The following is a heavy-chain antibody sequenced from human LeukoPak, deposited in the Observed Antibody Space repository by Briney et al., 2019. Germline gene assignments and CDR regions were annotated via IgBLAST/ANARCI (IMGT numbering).Heavy chain of an antibody. Sequence: GGSLRLSCAASGFTFSRNWMIWVRQAPGKGLEWVGRIKSKTDGGTTDYAAPVKGRFTISRDDSKNTLFLQMNSLKTEDTAVYYCTHYTVTTSFDYWGQGTLVTVSS. V-gene: IGHV3-15*01. J-gene: IGHJ4*02. CDR1: GFTFSRNW. CDR3: THYTVTTSFDY. D-gene: IGHD4-11*01. CDR2: IKSKTDGGTT.